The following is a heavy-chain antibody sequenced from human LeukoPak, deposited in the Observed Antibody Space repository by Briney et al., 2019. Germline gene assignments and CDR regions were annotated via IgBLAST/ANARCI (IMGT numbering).Heavy chain of an antibody. J-gene: IGHJ2*01. CDR1: GGSISSGDYY. D-gene: IGHD3-22*01. CDR3: ARDHPQYYYDSSGYSDSWYFDL. CDR2: IYYSGST. V-gene: IGHV4-30-4*01. Sequence: PSETLSPTCTVSGGSISSGDYYWSWIRQPPGKGLEWIGYIYYSGSTYYNPSLKSRVTISVDTSKNQFSLKLSSVTAADTAVYYCARDHPQYYYDSSGYSDSWYFDLWGRGTLVTVSS.